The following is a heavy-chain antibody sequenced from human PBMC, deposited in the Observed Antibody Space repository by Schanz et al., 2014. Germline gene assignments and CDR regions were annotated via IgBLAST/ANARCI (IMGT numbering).Heavy chain of an antibody. CDR1: GGTFSSFG. Sequence: QVQLVQSGGEVKKPGSSVKVSCKASGGTFSSFGINWVRQAPGQGLEWMGRIIPSLGLAKYEQKFQDKVTITADKSTFTAYMDVSSLTSEDTAVHYCARGRGFYDYWGQGTLVTVSS. J-gene: IGHJ4*02. D-gene: IGHD3-10*01. V-gene: IGHV1-69*02. CDR3: ARGRGFYDY. CDR2: IIPSLGLA.